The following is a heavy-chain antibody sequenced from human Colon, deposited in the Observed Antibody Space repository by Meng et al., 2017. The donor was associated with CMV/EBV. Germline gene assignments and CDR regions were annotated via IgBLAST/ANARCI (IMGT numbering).Heavy chain of an antibody. CDR2: ISSSSEYI. Sequence: GGSLRLSCAASGFTFSTSHMHWVRQAPGKGLKWVAYISSSSEYIYYADSVKGRFTISRDNAKKSLSLQMNNLRAEDTAVYYCARGDCDGGGCVKLWVFDYWGLGTLVTVSS. V-gene: IGHV3-21*01. CDR1: GFTFSTSH. CDR3: ARGDCDGGGCVKLWVFDY. D-gene: IGHD2-21*01. J-gene: IGHJ4*02.